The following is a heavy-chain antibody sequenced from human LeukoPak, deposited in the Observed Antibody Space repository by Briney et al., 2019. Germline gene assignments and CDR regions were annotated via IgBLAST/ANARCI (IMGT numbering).Heavy chain of an antibody. CDR2: ISGYNGNT. Sequence: ASVKVSCKASGYTFTTYGVTWVRQVAGQGLEWMGWISGYNGNTHYAQKFQGRVTMTTDTSTNTAYMEVRTLRSDDSAVYYCARAAVDPLKPTGLKVWGQGTTVIVSS. CDR1: GYTFTTYG. J-gene: IGHJ6*02. V-gene: IGHV1-18*01. CDR3: ARAAVDPLKPTGLKV. D-gene: IGHD1-14*01.